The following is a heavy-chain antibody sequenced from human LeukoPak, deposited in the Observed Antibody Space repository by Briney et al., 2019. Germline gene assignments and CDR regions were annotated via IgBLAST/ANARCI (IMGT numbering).Heavy chain of an antibody. CDR3: AKAARRGDWFDP. J-gene: IGHJ5*02. D-gene: IGHD6-6*01. CDR1: GFTFSSYA. V-gene: IGHV1-69*05. CDR2: IIPIFGTA. Sequence: PGGSLRLSCAASGFTFSSYAISWVRQAPGQGLEWMGGIIPIFGTANYAQKFQGRVTITTDESTSTAYMELSSLRSEDTAVYYCAKAARRGDWFDPWGQGTLVTVSS.